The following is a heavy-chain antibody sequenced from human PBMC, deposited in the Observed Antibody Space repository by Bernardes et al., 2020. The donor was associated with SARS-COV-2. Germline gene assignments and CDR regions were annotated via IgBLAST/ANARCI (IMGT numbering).Heavy chain of an antibody. CDR3: ASIAAAGNLYYYYGMDV. D-gene: IGHD6-13*01. Sequence: KFQGRVTITRDTSASTAYMELSSLRSEDTAVYYCASIAAAGNLYYYYGMDVWGQGTRVTVSS. J-gene: IGHJ6*02. V-gene: IGHV1-3*01.